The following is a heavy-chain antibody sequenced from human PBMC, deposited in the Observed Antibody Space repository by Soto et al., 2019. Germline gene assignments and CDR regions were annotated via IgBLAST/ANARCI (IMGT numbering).Heavy chain of an antibody. D-gene: IGHD3-22*01. CDR2: ISGSGGST. Sequence: GSLRLSCAASGFTFISYAMSWVRQAPGKGLEWVSAISGSGGSTYYADSVKGRFTISRDNSKNTLFLQMNSLRAEDTAVYYCAKSFDSSGSNPRRYFDYWGQGTLVTVSS. J-gene: IGHJ4*02. CDR1: GFTFISYA. V-gene: IGHV3-23*01. CDR3: AKSFDSSGSNPRRYFDY.